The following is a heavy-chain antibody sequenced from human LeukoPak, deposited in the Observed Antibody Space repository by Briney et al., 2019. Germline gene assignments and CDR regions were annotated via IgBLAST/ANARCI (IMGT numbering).Heavy chain of an antibody. Sequence: GGSLRLSCAASGFTFSGYWMSWVRQAPGKGLEWVANIKQDGSEKYYVDSVKGRFTISRDNAKNSLYLQMNSLGAEDTAVYFCARSQTTVTNWGQGTLVTVSS. J-gene: IGHJ4*02. CDR3: ARSQTTVTN. CDR1: GFTFSGYW. CDR2: IKQDGSEK. V-gene: IGHV3-7*03. D-gene: IGHD4-17*01.